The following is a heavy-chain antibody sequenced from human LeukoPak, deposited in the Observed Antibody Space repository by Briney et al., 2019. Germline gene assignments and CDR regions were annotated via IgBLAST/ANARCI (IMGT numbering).Heavy chain of an antibody. D-gene: IGHD3-10*01. CDR3: ARDRMVRGANPVSFDY. CDR1: GFTFSSYS. J-gene: IGHJ4*02. Sequence: PGGSLRLSCAASGFTFSSYSMNWFRQAPGKGLEWVSYISSSSSSTIYYADSVKGRFTISRDNAKNSLYLQMNSLRAEDTAVYYCARDRMVRGANPVSFDYWGQGTLVTVSS. V-gene: IGHV3-48*01. CDR2: ISSSSSSTI.